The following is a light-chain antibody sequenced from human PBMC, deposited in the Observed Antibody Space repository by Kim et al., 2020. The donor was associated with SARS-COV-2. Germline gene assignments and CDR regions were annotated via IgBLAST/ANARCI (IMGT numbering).Light chain of an antibody. CDR3: NSRDSSGNHAV. CDR2: GKN. Sequence: SSELTQDPAVSVALGQTVRITCQGDSLRSYYASWYQQKPGQAPVLVIYGKNNRPSGIPDRFSGSSSGNTASLTITGAQAEDEADYYCNSRDSSGNHAVFGGGTQLPVL. J-gene: IGLJ7*01. V-gene: IGLV3-19*01. CDR1: SLRSYY.